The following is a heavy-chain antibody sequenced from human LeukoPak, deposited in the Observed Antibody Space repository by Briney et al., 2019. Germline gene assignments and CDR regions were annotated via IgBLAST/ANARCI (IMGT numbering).Heavy chain of an antibody. CDR2: INHSGST. D-gene: IGHD1-26*01. J-gene: IGHJ6*02. CDR3: ARAIVGATGMGYYYGMDV. Sequence: SETPSLTCAVYGGSFSGYYWSWIRQPPGKGLEWIGEINHSGSTNYNPSLKSRVTISVDTSKNQFSLKLSSVTAADTAVYYCARAIVGATGMGYYYGMDVWGQGTTVTVSS. V-gene: IGHV4-34*01. CDR1: GGSFSGYY.